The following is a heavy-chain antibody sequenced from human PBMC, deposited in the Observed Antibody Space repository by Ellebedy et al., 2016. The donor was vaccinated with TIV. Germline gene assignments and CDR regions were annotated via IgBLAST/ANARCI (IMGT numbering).Heavy chain of an antibody. D-gene: IGHD6-19*01. CDR3: AKEGSGWHNFDH. Sequence: GESLKISCAASGLTFSDYDMHWVRQAPGKGLEWMAVISYDGSYKYYADSVKGRLTISRDNSKNTLYLQINSLRGEDTAVYYCAKEGSGWHNFDHWGLGTLVTVSS. J-gene: IGHJ4*02. CDR1: GLTFSDYD. V-gene: IGHV3-30*18. CDR2: ISYDGSYK.